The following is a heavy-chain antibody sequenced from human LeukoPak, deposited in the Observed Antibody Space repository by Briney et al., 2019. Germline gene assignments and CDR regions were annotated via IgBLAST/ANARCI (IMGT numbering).Heavy chain of an antibody. Sequence: SETLSLTCTVSGYSISSGYYWSWIRQPPGKGLEWIGSIYHSGSIYYNPSLKSRVTISVDTSKNQFSLKLSSVTAADTAVYYCARSHDDFWSGQARADEPAGFDPWGQGTLVTVSS. V-gene: IGHV4-38-2*02. J-gene: IGHJ5*02. CDR2: IYHSGSI. D-gene: IGHD3-3*01. CDR3: ARSHDDFWSGQARADEPAGFDP. CDR1: GYSISSGYY.